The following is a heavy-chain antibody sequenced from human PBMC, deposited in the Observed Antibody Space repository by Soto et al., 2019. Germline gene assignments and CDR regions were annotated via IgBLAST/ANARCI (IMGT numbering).Heavy chain of an antibody. Sequence: PSETLSLTCSVSGASVAGGSYYWSWVRQPPGKGLGRIGYIPSRGRPFYNPSLTRRGTISADTSKNRLSLQLTSVTAADTAVYYCARDTYSGYDFGLWGQGTLVTVSS. CDR2: IPSRGRP. V-gene: IGHV4-30-4*01. J-gene: IGHJ5*02. D-gene: IGHD5-12*01. CDR3: ARDTYSGYDFGL. CDR1: GASVAGGSYY.